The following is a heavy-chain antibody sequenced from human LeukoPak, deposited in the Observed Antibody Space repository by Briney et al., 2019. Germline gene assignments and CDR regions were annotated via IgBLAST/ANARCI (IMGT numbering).Heavy chain of an antibody. CDR2: INPNSGAT. J-gene: IGHJ4*02. V-gene: IGHV1-2*02. CDR1: GYTFTGYY. CDR3: ARNASEENYFDY. Sequence: GASVKVSCKASGYTFTGYYLHWVRQAPGQGLEWMGWINPNSGATDYVQKFQGRVPMTRDTSIGTAYMELSGLRSDDTAMFYCARNASEENYFDYWGQGTLVTVSS. D-gene: IGHD1-1*01.